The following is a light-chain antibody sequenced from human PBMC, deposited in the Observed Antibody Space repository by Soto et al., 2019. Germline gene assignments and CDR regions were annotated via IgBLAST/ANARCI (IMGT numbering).Light chain of an antibody. J-gene: IGKJ1*01. V-gene: IGKV1-5*01. Sequence: DIQMTQSPSSVSASVGDRVTITCRSSEDISTWLAWYQQKPGKAPKLLIYEVSTLQSGVPSRFSGSGSGTEFTLTISSLQPDDFATYYCQHYNSYSEAFGQGTKVDIK. CDR2: EVS. CDR1: EDISTW. CDR3: QHYNSYSEA.